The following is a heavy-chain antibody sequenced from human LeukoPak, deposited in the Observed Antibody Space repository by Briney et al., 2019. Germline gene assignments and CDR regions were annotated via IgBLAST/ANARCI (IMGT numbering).Heavy chain of an antibody. J-gene: IGHJ4*02. CDR1: GGSISSSSYY. CDR3: ARQTLSTIDY. V-gene: IGHV4-39*01. D-gene: IGHD2/OR15-2a*01. Sequence: SETLSLTCTVSGGSISSSSYYWGWIRQPPGKGLEWIGSIYYSGSTYYNPSLKSRVTISVDTSKNQFSLKLSSVTAADTAAYYCARQTLSTIDYWGQGTLVTVSS. CDR2: IYYSGST.